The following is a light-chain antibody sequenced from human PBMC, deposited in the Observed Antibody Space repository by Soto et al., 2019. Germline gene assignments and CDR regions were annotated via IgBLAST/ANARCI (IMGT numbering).Light chain of an antibody. CDR1: SSYIGAGYD. V-gene: IGLV1-40*01. J-gene: IGLJ2*01. CDR3: QAYDDSMGGHVI. CDR2: SNT. Sequence: QSVLTQPPSVSGAPGQRVTISCTGSSSYIGAGYDVHWYQQLPGTAPKLLIYSNTNRPSGVPDRFSGSTSGTSSALAITGRQPDDEADYYCQAYDDSMGGHVIFGGGTKLTVL.